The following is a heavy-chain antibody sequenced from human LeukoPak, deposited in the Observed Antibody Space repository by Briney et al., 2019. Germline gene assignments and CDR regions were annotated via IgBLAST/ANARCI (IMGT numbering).Heavy chain of an antibody. CDR2: IYYSGST. Sequence: SETLSPTCTVSGGSISSYYWSWIRQPPGKGLEWIGYIYYSGSTNYNPSLKSRVTISVDTSKNQFSLKLSSVTAADTAVYYCARVFYQRSSPWAFDYWGQGTLVTVSS. D-gene: IGHD6-13*01. J-gene: IGHJ4*02. V-gene: IGHV4-59*01. CDR1: GGSISSYY. CDR3: ARVFYQRSSPWAFDY.